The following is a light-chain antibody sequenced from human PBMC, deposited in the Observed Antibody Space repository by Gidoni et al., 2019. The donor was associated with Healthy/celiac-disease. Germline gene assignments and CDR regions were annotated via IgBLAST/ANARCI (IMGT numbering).Light chain of an antibody. CDR1: SSNIGSNT. Sequence: QSVLTQPPSASGTPGQRVTISCSGSSSNIGSNTVNWSQQRPGTAPNLLLYRTNQPPSGVPDRFSCSKSGPSSSLASSGLQSVDEADYYCAAWDDSLNGVVFGGGTKLTVL. CDR3: AAWDDSLNGVV. V-gene: IGLV1-44*01. CDR2: RTN. J-gene: IGLJ2*01.